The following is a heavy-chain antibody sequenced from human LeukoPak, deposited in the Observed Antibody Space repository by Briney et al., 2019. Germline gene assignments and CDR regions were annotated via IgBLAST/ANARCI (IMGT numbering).Heavy chain of an antibody. CDR3: ARVGSSWGVLWFDL. D-gene: IGHD6-6*01. J-gene: IGHJ5*02. V-gene: IGHV4-38-2*02. CDR2: IYHSGNT. Sequence: SETLSLTCTVSGYSISSGYYWGWVRQPPVKGLEWIGSIYHSGNTFYNPSLKSRVTISVDTSKNQFSLKLSSVTAADTAVYYCARVGSSWGVLWFDLWGQGTLVTVSS. CDR1: GYSISSGYY.